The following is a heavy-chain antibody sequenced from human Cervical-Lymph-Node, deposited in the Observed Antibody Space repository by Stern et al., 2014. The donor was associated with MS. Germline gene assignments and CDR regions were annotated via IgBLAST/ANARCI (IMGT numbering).Heavy chain of an antibody. Sequence: QMQLVQSGAEVKKPGASVKVSCKASGYTFTSYGISWVRQAPGQGLEWMEWISAYNGNTHYAQKLQGRVTMTTDTSTSTAYMELRSLRSDDTAVYYCARATYYDYVWGSYRYTGPLFDYWGQGTLVTVSS. CDR2: ISAYNGNT. CDR1: GYTFTSYG. CDR3: ARATYYDYVWGSYRYTGPLFDY. J-gene: IGHJ4*02. V-gene: IGHV1-18*01. D-gene: IGHD3-16*02.